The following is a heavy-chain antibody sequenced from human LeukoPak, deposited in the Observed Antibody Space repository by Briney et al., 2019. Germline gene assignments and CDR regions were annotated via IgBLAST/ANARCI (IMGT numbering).Heavy chain of an antibody. Sequence: PSETLSLTCAVYGGSFSGYYWSWIRQPPGKGLEWIGEINHSGSTNYNPSLKSRVTISVDTSKSQFSLKLSSVTAADTAVYYCARHRYCSSTSCYYFDYWGQGTLVTVSS. CDR3: ARHRYCSSTSCYYFDY. CDR1: GGSFSGYY. D-gene: IGHD2-2*01. J-gene: IGHJ4*02. CDR2: INHSGST. V-gene: IGHV4-34*01.